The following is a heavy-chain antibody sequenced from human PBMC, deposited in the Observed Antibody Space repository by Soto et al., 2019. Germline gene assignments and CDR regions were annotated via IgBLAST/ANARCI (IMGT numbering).Heavy chain of an antibody. CDR1: GGTFSSYA. Sequence: QVQLVQSGAEVKKPGSSVKVSCKASGGTFSSYAISWVRQAPGQGLEWMGGIIPIFGTANYAQKFQGRVTITADKTTSKAYMELSSLRSEDTAVYYCARDPVDTAMAYYYYGMDVWGQGTTVTVSS. CDR3: ARDPVDTAMAYYYYGMDV. V-gene: IGHV1-69*06. D-gene: IGHD5-18*01. CDR2: IIPIFGTA. J-gene: IGHJ6*02.